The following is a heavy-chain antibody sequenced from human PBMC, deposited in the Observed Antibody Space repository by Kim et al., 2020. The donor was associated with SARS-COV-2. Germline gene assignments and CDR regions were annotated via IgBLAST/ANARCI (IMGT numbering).Heavy chain of an antibody. D-gene: IGHD1-1*01. CDR2: IRSDGSTK. CDR1: GFTFSSYG. Sequence: GGSLRLSCAASGFTFSSYGMNWVRQAPGKGLEWVADIRSDGSTKYYADSVKGRFTISRDNAKNTLYLQMNSLRAEDTAVYYCAKEQMHDFGNGGHGTLVT. CDR3: AKEQMHDFGN. J-gene: IGHJ4*01. V-gene: IGHV3-33*06.